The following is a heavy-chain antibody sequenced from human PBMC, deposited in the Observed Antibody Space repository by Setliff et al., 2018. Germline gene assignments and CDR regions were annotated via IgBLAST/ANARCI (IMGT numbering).Heavy chain of an antibody. J-gene: IGHJ6*02. V-gene: IGHV3-7*03. CDR3: ISLWLGYYGLDV. Sequence: GGSLRLSCAASGLRFSGSWMAWVRQAPGQGLEWVADISEDGSGNFYSDSVRGRFTISRDNARNLLFLQMNSLTVEDTAVYYCISLWLGYYGLDVWGQGTTVTVSS. CDR1: GLRFSGSW. CDR2: ISEDGSGN. D-gene: IGHD5-18*01.